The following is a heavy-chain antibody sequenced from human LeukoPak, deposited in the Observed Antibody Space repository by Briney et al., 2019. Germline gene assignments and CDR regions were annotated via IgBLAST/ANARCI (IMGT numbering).Heavy chain of an antibody. V-gene: IGHV4-61*02. CDR1: GGSISSGSYY. J-gene: IGHJ5*02. D-gene: IGHD2-2*01. CDR2: IYTSGST. Sequence: PSQTLSLTCTVSGGSISSGSYYWSWIRQPAGKGLEWIGRIYTSGSTNYNPSLKSRVTISVDTSKNQFSLKLSSVTAADTAVYYCARDYCSSISCYLNWFDPWGQGTLVTVSS. CDR3: ARDYCSSISCYLNWFDP.